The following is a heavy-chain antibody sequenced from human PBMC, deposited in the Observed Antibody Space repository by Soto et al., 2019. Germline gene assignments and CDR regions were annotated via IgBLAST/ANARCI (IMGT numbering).Heavy chain of an antibody. Sequence: PGGSLRLSCAASGFTFSSYEMNWVRQAPGKGLEWVSYISSGGSTIYYADSVRGRFTISRDNAKNSLYLKMNSLRAEDTAVYYCARDDSGYPSYFHYWGQGTLVTVSS. J-gene: IGHJ4*02. V-gene: IGHV3-48*03. CDR1: GFTFSSYE. D-gene: IGHD3-16*02. CDR2: ISSGGSTI. CDR3: ARDDSGYPSYFHY.